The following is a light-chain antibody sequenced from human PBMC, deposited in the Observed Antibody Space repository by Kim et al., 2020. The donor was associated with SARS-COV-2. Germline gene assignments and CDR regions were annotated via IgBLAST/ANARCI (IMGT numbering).Light chain of an antibody. Sequence: APDKTSRITGEGNDLATKAVHWYQQRSGQAPILVMYYDNDRPSGIPERFSGSKAGNTATLTINGVEAGDEADYYCQVWDSSGDYYVFGTGTKVTVL. V-gene: IGLV3-21*01. CDR1: DLATKA. J-gene: IGLJ1*01. CDR2: YDN. CDR3: QVWDSSGDYYV.